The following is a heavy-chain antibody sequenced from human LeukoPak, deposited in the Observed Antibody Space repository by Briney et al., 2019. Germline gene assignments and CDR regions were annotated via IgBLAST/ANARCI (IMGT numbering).Heavy chain of an antibody. V-gene: IGHV1-69*01. D-gene: IGHD3-10*02. CDR3: ARVGIVREGWFDP. Sequence: SVKVSCKASGGTFSSYAISWVRQAPGQGLEWMGGIIPIFGTANYAQKFQGRVTITADESTSTAYMELSSLRSEDTAVYYCARVGIVREGWFDPRGQGTLVTVSS. CDR2: IIPIFGTA. J-gene: IGHJ5*02. CDR1: GGTFSSYA.